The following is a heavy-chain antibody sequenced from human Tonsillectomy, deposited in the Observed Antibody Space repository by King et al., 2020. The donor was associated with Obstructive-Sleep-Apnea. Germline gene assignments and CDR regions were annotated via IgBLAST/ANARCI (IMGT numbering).Heavy chain of an antibody. Sequence: QLQESGPGLMKPSGTLSLTCAVSGGSVSSRTWWTWVRQSPDKGLEWIGEIYHTGSTNYNPSLKSRVTISVDKSKNQFSLNLSSVTAADTAVYFCAKYLQTPGYGAFDIWGQGTMVTVSS. CDR2: IYHTGST. V-gene: IGHV4-4*02. CDR1: GGSVSSRTW. J-gene: IGHJ3*02. D-gene: IGHD2-15*01. CDR3: AKYLQTPGYGAFDI.